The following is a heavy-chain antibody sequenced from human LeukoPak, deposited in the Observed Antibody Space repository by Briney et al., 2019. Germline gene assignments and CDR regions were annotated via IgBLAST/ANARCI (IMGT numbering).Heavy chain of an antibody. CDR3: ARDSYGSGSYYNVPNYFDY. V-gene: IGHV3-74*01. CDR1: GFTFSNYW. Sequence: GGSLRLSCAASGFTFSNYWMHWVRQVPGKGLVWVSRINPGGSSTTYADSVKGRFTISRDNAKNSLYLQMNSLRAEDTAVYYCARDSYGSGSYYNVPNYFDYWGQGTLVTVSS. CDR2: INPGGSST. D-gene: IGHD3-10*01. J-gene: IGHJ4*02.